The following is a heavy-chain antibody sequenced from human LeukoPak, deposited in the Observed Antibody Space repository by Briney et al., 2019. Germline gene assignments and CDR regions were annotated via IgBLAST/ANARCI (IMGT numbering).Heavy chain of an antibody. J-gene: IGHJ4*02. CDR3: ATEGKMVRGVYTDY. CDR2: FYPEDGET. V-gene: IGHV1-24*01. CDR1: GYTLTELS. Sequence: ASVNVSCKVSGYTLTELSMDWVRQGPGKGLEWMGRFYPEDGETIYAQKFQGRVTMTADTSTDTVYMELSSLRSEDTAVYYCATEGKMVRGVYTDYWGQGTLVTVSS. D-gene: IGHD3-10*01.